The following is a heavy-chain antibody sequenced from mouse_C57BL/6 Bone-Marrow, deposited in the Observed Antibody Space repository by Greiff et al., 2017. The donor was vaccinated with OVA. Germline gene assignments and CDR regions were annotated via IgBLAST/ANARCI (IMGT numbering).Heavy chain of an antibody. D-gene: IGHD1-1*01. V-gene: IGHV1-18*01. CDR3: ARITTVVAQWYFDV. J-gene: IGHJ1*03. Sequence: VQLQQSGPELVKPGASVKIPCKASGYTFTDYNMDWVKQSHGKSLEWIGDINPNNGGTIYNQKFKGKATLTVDKSSSTAYMELRSLTSEDTAVYYCARITTVVAQWYFDVSGTGTTVTVSS. CDR1: GYTFTDYN. CDR2: INPNNGGT.